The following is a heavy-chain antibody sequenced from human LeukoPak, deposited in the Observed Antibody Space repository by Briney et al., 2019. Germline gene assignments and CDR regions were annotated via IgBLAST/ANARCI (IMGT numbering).Heavy chain of an antibody. CDR2: ISTYNGNT. Sequence: ASVKVSCKASGYTFTSHGISWVRQAPGQGLEWMGWISTYNGNTNYAQKLQGRVSMTTDTSTSTAYMDLRSLRSDDTAVYYCARSSGYYSSLFYMHVWGKGTTVAVSS. D-gene: IGHD3-22*01. CDR3: ARSSGYYSSLFYMHV. V-gene: IGHV1-18*01. CDR1: GYTFTSHG. J-gene: IGHJ6*03.